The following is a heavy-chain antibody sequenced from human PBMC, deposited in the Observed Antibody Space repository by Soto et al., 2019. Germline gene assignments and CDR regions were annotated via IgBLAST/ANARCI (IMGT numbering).Heavy chain of an antibody. CDR3: AKDRKVGAAVRYFDY. D-gene: IGHD6-13*01. J-gene: IGHJ4*02. Sequence: GGSLRLSCAASGFTFSSYAMSWVRQAPGKGLEWVSTISGSGGYTYYADSVKGRFTISRDNSKDTLYLQMNSLRAEDTAVYYCAKDRKVGAAVRYFDYWGQGALVTVSS. CDR2: ISGSGGYT. V-gene: IGHV3-23*01. CDR1: GFTFSSYA.